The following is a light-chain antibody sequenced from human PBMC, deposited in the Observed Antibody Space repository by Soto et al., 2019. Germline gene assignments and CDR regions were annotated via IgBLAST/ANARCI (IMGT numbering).Light chain of an antibody. CDR1: QSVDND. Sequence: DIVLTQSPAPLSVSPGDRATLSCRASQSVDNDLAWYQQKPGLAPRLLIYDASSRATGIPDRFSGSGSGTDFTLTISRLQPEDFAVYYCQQYGSSPPITFGQGTRLEIK. V-gene: IGKV3D-20*01. CDR3: QQYGSSPPIT. CDR2: DAS. J-gene: IGKJ5*01.